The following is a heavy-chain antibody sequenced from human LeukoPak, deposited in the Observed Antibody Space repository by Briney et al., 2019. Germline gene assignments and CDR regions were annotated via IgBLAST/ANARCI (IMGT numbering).Heavy chain of an antibody. J-gene: IGHJ4*02. CDR3: ARDAVMGTTPFYFDY. D-gene: IGHD1-1*01. Sequence: PGESLRLSCTASGFFLSSYGMNWVRQAPGKGLEWVSYISSSSSNIFYADSVKGRFTISRDNAKDSLFLQMNSLRAEDTALYYCARDAVMGTTPFYFDYWGQGALVTVSS. CDR1: GFFLSSYG. V-gene: IGHV3-48*01. CDR2: ISSSSSNI.